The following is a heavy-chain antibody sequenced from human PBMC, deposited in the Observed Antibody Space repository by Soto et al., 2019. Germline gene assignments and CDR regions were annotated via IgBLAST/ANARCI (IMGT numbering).Heavy chain of an antibody. CDR2: VYFSGSS. J-gene: IGHJ4*02. CDR1: GAFMRGHY. Sequence: QVQLQESGPGLVKPSETLSLTCTVSGAFMRGHYWTWVRQPPGQGLEWIGYVYFSGSSSYNPSLKNRVTISVDTSKSQFSLKLSSVTAADTAFYYCARDNGNYDLDFWGQGTLVTVSS. CDR3: ARDNGNYDLDF. V-gene: IGHV4-59*11. D-gene: IGHD3-3*01.